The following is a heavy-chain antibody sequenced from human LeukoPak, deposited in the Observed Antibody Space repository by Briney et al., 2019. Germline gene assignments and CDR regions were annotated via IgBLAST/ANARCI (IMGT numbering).Heavy chain of an antibody. J-gene: IGHJ4*02. D-gene: IGHD6-13*01. V-gene: IGHV3-23*01. CDR3: AKVGRQQRVGYYFDY. CDR2: ISGSGGST. Sequence: GGTLRLSYAASGCTFSSYAMSWVRQAPGKGLEWVSAISGSGGSTYYADSVKGRFTISRDNSKNTLYLQMNSLRAEDTAVYYCAKVGRQQRVGYYFDYWGQGTLVTVSS. CDR1: GCTFSSYA.